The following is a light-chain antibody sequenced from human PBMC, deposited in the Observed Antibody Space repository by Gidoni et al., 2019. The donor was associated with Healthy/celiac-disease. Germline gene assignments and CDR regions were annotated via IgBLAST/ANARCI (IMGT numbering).Light chain of an antibody. Sequence: DIPLPSSPSTLSASVGDRVTLTCRASQSISSWLAWYQQKPGKAPKLLIYKASSLESGVPSRFSGSGSGTEFTLTISSLKPDDFATYYCQQYNSYSRTFGQGTKVEIK. V-gene: IGKV1-5*03. CDR2: KAS. J-gene: IGKJ1*01. CDR3: QQYNSYSRT. CDR1: QSISSW.